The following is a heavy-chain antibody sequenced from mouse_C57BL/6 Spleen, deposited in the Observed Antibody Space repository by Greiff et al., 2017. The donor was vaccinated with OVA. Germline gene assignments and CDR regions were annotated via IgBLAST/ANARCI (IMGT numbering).Heavy chain of an antibody. D-gene: IGHD1-1*01. CDR2: ISGGGGNT. CDR1: GFTFSSYT. CDR3: ARSSYPYYFDY. Sequence: EVMLVESGGGLVKPGGSLKLSCAASGFTFSSYTMSWVRQTPEKRLEWVATISGGGGNTYYPDSVKGRFTISRDNAKNTLYLQMSSLRSEDTALYYCARSSYPYYFDYWGQGTTLTVSS. J-gene: IGHJ2*01. V-gene: IGHV5-9*01.